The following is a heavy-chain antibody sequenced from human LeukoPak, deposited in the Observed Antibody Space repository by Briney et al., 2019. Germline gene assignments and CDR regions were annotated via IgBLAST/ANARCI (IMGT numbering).Heavy chain of an antibody. CDR2: ISSSGSSK. D-gene: IGHD3-3*01. CDR1: GFTFSSYA. J-gene: IGHJ4*02. CDR3: AKTTDTYYDFWSGYYPTFDY. Sequence: GRSLRLSCAASGFTFSSYAMHWVRQAPGEGLEWISHISSSGSSKYYADSVKGRFTISRDNSKNTLYLQMNSLRAEDTAVYYCAKTTDTYYDFWSGYYPTFDYWGQGTLVTVSS. V-gene: IGHV3-23*01.